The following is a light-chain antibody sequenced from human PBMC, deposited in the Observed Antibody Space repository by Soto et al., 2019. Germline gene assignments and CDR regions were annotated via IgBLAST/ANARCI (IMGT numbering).Light chain of an antibody. CDR3: LQYNSFRT. CDR2: KAS. J-gene: IGKJ1*01. V-gene: IGKV1-5*03. Sequence: DVPMTQSPSTLSAFVGDTVTITCRASQSIDTWLAWHQQKPGKAPKLLIYKASSLASGVPSRFSGSGSGSEFTLTISGLQPDDFATYYCLQYNSFRTFGEGTKVVI. CDR1: QSIDTW.